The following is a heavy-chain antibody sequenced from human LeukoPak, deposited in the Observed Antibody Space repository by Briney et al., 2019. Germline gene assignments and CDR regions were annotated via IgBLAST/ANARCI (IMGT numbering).Heavy chain of an antibody. J-gene: IGHJ4*02. CDR1: GYTFINYY. CDR2: ISAYNGNT. Sequence: GASVKVSCKASGYTFINYYIHWVRQAPGQGLGWMGWISAYNGNTNYAQKLQGRVTMTTDTSTSTAYMELRSLRSDDTAVYYCARSGIQFDYWGQGTLVTVSS. CDR3: ARSGIQFDY. D-gene: IGHD5-18*01. V-gene: IGHV1-18*01.